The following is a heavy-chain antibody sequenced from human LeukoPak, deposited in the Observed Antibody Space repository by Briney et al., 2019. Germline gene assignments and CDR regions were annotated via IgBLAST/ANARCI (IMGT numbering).Heavy chain of an antibody. CDR3: AILKDSASYF. D-gene: IGHD3-22*01. CDR2: ISGSGDIT. J-gene: IGHJ4*02. CDR1: GFIFSSHV. V-gene: IGHV3-23*01. Sequence: QCGGSLRLSCAASGFIFSSHVVSWVRQAPGGGVEWVSAISGSGDITSHADSVKGRFTISRETSQKTPYLHMNSLRAEDTAVYYCAILKDSASYFWGQGTLVTVSS.